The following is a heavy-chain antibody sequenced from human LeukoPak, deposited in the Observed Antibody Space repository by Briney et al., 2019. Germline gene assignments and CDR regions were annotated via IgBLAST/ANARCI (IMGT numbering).Heavy chain of an antibody. Sequence: GGSLRLSCAASGFTLSTYGMHWVRRAPGKGLEWVAFIRYDGSNKYYADSVKGRFTISKDTSRNTLYLQMNSLRAEDTAVYYCAKDLMRDRWFGESWGQGTLVTVSS. CDR1: GFTLSTYG. J-gene: IGHJ5*02. CDR3: AKDLMRDRWFGES. D-gene: IGHD3-10*01. CDR2: IRYDGSNK. V-gene: IGHV3-30*02.